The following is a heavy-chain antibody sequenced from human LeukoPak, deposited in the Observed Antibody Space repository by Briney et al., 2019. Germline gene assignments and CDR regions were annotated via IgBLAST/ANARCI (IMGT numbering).Heavy chain of an antibody. CDR1: GFTFSSYA. CDR3: AKEPNLSIATSGMYFDY. J-gene: IGHJ4*02. V-gene: IGHV3-23*01. CDR2: ISGTGGST. Sequence: GGSLRLSCAASGFTFSSYAMGWVRQAPGKGLEWLSVISGTGGSTDYADSVKGRFTISRDNSKNTLYLQMNSLRAEDTAVYYCAKEPNLSIATSGMYFDYWGQGTLDTVSS. D-gene: IGHD6-13*01.